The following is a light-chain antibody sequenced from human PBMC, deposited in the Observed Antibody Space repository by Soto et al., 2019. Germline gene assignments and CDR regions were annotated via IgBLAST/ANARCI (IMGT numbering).Light chain of an antibody. CDR3: SSYTSSSNWV. V-gene: IGLV2-14*01. Sequence: QSVLTQPASVSGSPVQSSTISCTGTRSDVGGYNYVSWYQQHPGKAPKLMIYDVSNRPSGVSNRFSGSKSGNTASLNISGLQAEDEADSYCSSYTSSSNWVFGGGTQLTVL. CDR1: RSDVGGYNY. J-gene: IGLJ3*02. CDR2: DVS.